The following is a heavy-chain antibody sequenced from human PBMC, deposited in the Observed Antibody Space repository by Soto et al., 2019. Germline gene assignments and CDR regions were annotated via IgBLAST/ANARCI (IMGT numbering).Heavy chain of an antibody. CDR3: GRVYCSGGGCYGIDY. CDR2: INPSGGST. D-gene: IGHD2-15*01. Sequence: ASVKVSCKASGYTFTSYYMHWVRQAPGQGLEWMGIINPSGGSTSYAQKFQGRVTMTRDTSTSTVYMELSSLRSEDTALYYCGRVYCSGGGCYGIDYWGQGTLVTVSS. V-gene: IGHV1-46*01. CDR1: GYTFTSYY. J-gene: IGHJ4*02.